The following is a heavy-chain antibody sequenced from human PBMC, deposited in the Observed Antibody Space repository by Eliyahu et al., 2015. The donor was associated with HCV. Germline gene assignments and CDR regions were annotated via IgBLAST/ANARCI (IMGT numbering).Heavy chain of an antibody. CDR1: GFXFXSYA. D-gene: IGHD1-26*01. Sequence: EVQLLESGGGLVQPGGSLRLSCAASGFXFXSYAMXWVRQAPGKGLEWVSDISGSGGNTXYADSVKGRFTISRDNSKNTLNLQMNSLRAEDTAVYYCAKQREGGHNCFDYWGQGTLVTVSS. V-gene: IGHV3-23*01. CDR3: AKQREGGHNCFDY. J-gene: IGHJ4*02. CDR2: ISGSGGNT.